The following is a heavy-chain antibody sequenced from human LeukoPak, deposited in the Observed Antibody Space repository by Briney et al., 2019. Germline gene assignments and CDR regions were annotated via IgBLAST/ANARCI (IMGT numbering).Heavy chain of an antibody. V-gene: IGHV3-48*01. CDR2: ISNGSGNR. D-gene: IGHD1-26*01. CDR1: EFTFSSYS. Sequence: PGESLRLSCVASEFTFSSYSMIWVRQAPGKGLEWISYISNGSGNRYYADSVKGRFTISRDNAKNLLYLQMNNLRVDDTAVYYCARAAKWEFYHYYMDVWGEGTTVAVSS. CDR3: ARAAKWEFYHYYMDV. J-gene: IGHJ6*03.